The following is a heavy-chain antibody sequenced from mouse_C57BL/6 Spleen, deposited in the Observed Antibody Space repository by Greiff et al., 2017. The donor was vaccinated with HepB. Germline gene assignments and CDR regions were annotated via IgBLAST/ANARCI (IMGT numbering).Heavy chain of an antibody. V-gene: IGHV1-7*01. J-gene: IGHJ1*03. Sequence: QVTLKESGAELAKPGASVKLSCKASGYTFTSYWMHWVKQRPGQGLDWIGYINPSSGYTKYNQKFKDKATLTADKSSSPAYMQLSSLTYEDSAVYYCARGDYCGSSYPYFDVWGTGTTVTVSS. D-gene: IGHD1-1*01. CDR1: GYTFTSYW. CDR2: INPSSGYT. CDR3: ARGDYCGSSYPYFDV.